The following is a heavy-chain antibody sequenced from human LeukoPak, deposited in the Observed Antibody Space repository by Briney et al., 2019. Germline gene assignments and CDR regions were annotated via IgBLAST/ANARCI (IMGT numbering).Heavy chain of an antibody. J-gene: IGHJ4*02. D-gene: IGHD5-12*01. CDR2: ISAYNGNT. CDR3: ARGSGYDFDY. Sequence: ASVKVSCKASGYTFTSYGISWVRQAPGQGLEWMGWISAYNGNTNYAQKLQGRVTMTRSTSISTAYMELSSLRSEDTAVYYCARGSGYDFDYWGQGTLVTVSS. V-gene: IGHV1-18*01. CDR1: GYTFTSYG.